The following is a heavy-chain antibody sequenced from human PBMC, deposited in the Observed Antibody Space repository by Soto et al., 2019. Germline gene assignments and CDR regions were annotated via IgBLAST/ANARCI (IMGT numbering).Heavy chain of an antibody. V-gene: IGHV4-34*01. Sequence: QVQLQQWGAGLLKPSETLSLTCAVYGGSFSGYYWSWIRQPPGKGLEWIGEINHSGSTNYNPSLKSRVTISVDTSKNQFSLKLSSVTAADMAVYYCARDNIGYSYGGLDYWGQGTLVTVSS. CDR1: GGSFSGYY. D-gene: IGHD5-18*01. J-gene: IGHJ4*02. CDR2: INHSGST. CDR3: ARDNIGYSYGGLDY.